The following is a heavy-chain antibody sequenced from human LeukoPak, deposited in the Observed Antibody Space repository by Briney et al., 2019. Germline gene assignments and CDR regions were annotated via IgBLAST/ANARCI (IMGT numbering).Heavy chain of an antibody. CDR3: ARPPVGVYYDSSGYYYGTHRNAEYFQH. CDR1: GFTFSTYD. J-gene: IGHJ1*01. CDR2: ISYDGSNK. Sequence: GGSLRLSCAASGFTFSTYDMHWVRQAPGKGLEWVAVISYDGSNKYYADSVKGRFTISRDNSKNTLYLQMNSLRAEDTAVYYCARPPVGVYYDSSGYYYGTHRNAEYFQHWGQGTLVTVSS. V-gene: IGHV3-30*03. D-gene: IGHD3-22*01.